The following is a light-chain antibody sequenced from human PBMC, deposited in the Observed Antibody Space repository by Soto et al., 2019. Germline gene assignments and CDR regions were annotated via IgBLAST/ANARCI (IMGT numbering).Light chain of an antibody. J-gene: IGKJ2*01. CDR2: GAS. CDR3: QQSNTWPYT. Sequence: EILMTQSPATLSVSPGERATRSCRASQSFRHNSAWYQQKPGQAPRILFYGASTRAIGTPARFSGSGSGTEFTLTISSLQSEDFAVYYCQQSNTWPYTFGQGTKMEIK. V-gene: IGKV3-15*01. CDR1: QSFRHN.